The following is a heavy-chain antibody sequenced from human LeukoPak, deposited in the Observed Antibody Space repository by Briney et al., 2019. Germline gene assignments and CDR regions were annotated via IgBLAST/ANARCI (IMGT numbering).Heavy chain of an antibody. CDR1: DFTVSNNY. CDR3: AREPWSANYYYGMDV. V-gene: IGHV3-53*01. D-gene: IGHD3-3*01. CDR2: IYSGGST. Sequence: GGSLRLSCAASDFTVSNNYMNWVRQAPGKGLVWVSVIYSGGSTYYADSVKGRFTISRDNSKNTVFLQMSSLRAEDTAVYYCAREPWSANYYYGMDVWGQGATVIVS. J-gene: IGHJ6*02.